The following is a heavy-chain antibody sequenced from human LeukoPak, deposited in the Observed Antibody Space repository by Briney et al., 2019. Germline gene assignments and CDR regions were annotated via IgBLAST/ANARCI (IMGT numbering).Heavy chain of an antibody. V-gene: IGHV3-7*04. CDR3: ARTDIVVAPAACY. D-gene: IGHD2-2*01. CDR2: IKQDGSEK. CDR1: GFTFSSYW. J-gene: IGHJ4*02. Sequence: PGGSLRLSCAASGFTFSSYWMSWVRQAPGKGLEWVANIKQDGSEKYYVDSVKGRFTISRDNAKNSLYLQMNSLRAEDTAVYYCARTDIVVAPAACYWGQGTLVTVSS.